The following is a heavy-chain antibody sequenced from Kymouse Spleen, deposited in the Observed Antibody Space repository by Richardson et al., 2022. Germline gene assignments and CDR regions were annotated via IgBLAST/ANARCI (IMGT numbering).Heavy chain of an antibody. CDR1: GGSVSSGSYY. D-gene: IGHD6-6*01. CDR3: ARGSIAARPVFDY. Sequence: QVQLQESGPGLVKPSETLSLTCTVSGGSVSSGSYYWSWIRQPPGKGLEWIGYIYYSGSTNYNPSLKSRVTISVDTSKNQFSLKLSSVTAADTAVYYCARGSIAARPVFDYWGQGTLVTVSS. V-gene: IGHV4-61*01. J-gene: IGHJ4*02. CDR2: IYYSGST.